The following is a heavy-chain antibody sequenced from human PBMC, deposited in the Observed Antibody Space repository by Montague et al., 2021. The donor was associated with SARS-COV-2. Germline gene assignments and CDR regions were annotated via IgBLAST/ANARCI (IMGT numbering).Heavy chain of an antibody. CDR2: IYHSGNT. V-gene: IGHV4-61*01. CDR1: GGSISSGSCY. Sequence: SETLSLTCTVSGGSISSGSCYWSWIRQPPGKGQEWIGYIYHSGNTKYNPSLKSRVSISVDTSKNQFSLRLSSVTAADTAVYYCAREYRIELWQTNWYFGLWGRGTLVTVSS. CDR3: AREYRIELWQTNWYFGL. J-gene: IGHJ2*01. D-gene: IGHD5-18*01.